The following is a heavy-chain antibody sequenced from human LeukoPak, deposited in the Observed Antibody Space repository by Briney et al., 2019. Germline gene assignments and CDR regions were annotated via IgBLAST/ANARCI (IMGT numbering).Heavy chain of an antibody. V-gene: IGHV3-48*01. CDR2: ISRTSNTI. J-gene: IGHJ6*02. CDR3: ARDRGREVITIFGVALYYYGMDV. D-gene: IGHD3-3*01. Sequence: GGSLRLSCAASGFTFSTYSLTWVRQAPGKGLEWGSYISRTSNTIYYADSVKGRFTISRDNYKNTRYLQMNSLRAEDTAVYYCARDRGREVITIFGVALYYYGMDVWGQGTTVTVSS. CDR1: GFTFSTYS.